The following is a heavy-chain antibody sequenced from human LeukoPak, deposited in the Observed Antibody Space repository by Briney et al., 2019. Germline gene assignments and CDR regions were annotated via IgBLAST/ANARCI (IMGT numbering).Heavy chain of an antibody. CDR2: INHSGST. CDR3: ARSAFYYYGSGSYRLPSLNY. D-gene: IGHD3-10*01. V-gene: IGHV4-34*01. J-gene: IGHJ4*02. Sequence: SETLSLTCAVYGGSFSGYYWSWIRQPPGKGLEWIGEINHSGSTNYNPSLKSRVTISVDTSKNQFSLKLSSVTAADTAVYYCARSAFYYYGSGSYRLPSLNYWGQGTLVTVSS. CDR1: GGSFSGYY.